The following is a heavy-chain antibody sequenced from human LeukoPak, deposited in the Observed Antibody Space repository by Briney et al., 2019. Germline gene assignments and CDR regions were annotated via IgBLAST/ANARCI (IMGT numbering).Heavy chain of an antibody. CDR3: AKGDRSDILTGYPAEYFQH. CDR1: GFTFSSYA. Sequence: GGSLRLSCAASGFTFSSYAMSWVRQAPGKGLEWVSAISGSGGSTYYADSVKGRFTISRDNSKNTLYLQMNSLRAEDTAVYYCAKGDRSDILTGYPAEYFQHWGQGNLVTVSS. D-gene: IGHD3-9*01. J-gene: IGHJ1*01. CDR2: ISGSGGST. V-gene: IGHV3-23*01.